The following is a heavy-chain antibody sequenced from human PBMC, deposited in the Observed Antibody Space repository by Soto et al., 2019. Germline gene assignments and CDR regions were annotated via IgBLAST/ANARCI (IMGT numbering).Heavy chain of an antibody. CDR3: AKLPIKRFLEWLLEDDY. V-gene: IGHV3-23*01. D-gene: IGHD3-3*01. J-gene: IGHJ4*02. CDR1: GFTFSSYA. CDR2: ISGSGGST. Sequence: GGSLRLSCAASGFTFSSYAMSWVRQAPGKGLEWVSAISGSGGSTYYADSVKGRFTISRDNSKNTLYLQMNSLRAEDTAVYYCAKLPIKRFLEWLLEDDYWGQGTLVTVSS.